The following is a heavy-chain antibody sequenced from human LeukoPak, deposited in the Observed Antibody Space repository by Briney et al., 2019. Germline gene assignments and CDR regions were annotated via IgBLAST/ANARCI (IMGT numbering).Heavy chain of an antibody. CDR2: ITATGDTA. CDR1: GFTFTKCA. J-gene: IGHJ4*02. Sequence: GGSLRLSCVASGFTFTKCAMSWIRQAPGKGLEWVAIITATGDTAYYADSVKGRFTISRDNSKNTLYLQMNSLRADDTAVYYCAKRGIATAASFDYWGQGTPVSVSS. V-gene: IGHV3-23*01. CDR3: AKRGIATAASFDY. D-gene: IGHD6-13*01.